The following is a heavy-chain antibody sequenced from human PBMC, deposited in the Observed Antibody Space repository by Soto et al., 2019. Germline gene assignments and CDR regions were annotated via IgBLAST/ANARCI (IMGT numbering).Heavy chain of an antibody. CDR2: ISPYTGNT. CDR3: VMVDNYVTPTPQDV. V-gene: IGHV1-18*01. J-gene: IGHJ6*02. CDR1: GYIFVNYG. Sequence: QVQLVQSGDEVKKPGASVKVSCKASGYIFVNYGIAWVRQAPGQGLEWMGWISPYTGNTYSATKVQGRLTMTTDTSTSTAYMELGSLTSNDTAVYYCVMVDNYVTPTPQDVWGQGTTVTVSS. D-gene: IGHD3-16*01.